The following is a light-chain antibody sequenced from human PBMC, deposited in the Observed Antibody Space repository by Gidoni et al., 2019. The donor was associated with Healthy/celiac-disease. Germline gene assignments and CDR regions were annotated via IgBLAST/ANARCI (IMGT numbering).Light chain of an antibody. CDR2: DDS. Sequence: SYVLTQPPSVSVAPGQTARITCGGTNIGSKSVHWYQQKPGQAPVLDVYDDSDRPSGIPERLSGSNSGNTATLTISRVEAGDEADYYCQVWDSSSDHAVFGGGTQLTVL. J-gene: IGLJ7*01. V-gene: IGLV3-21*02. CDR1: NIGSKS. CDR3: QVWDSSSDHAV.